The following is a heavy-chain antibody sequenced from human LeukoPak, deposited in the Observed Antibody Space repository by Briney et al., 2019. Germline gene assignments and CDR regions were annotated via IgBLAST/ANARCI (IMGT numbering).Heavy chain of an antibody. D-gene: IGHD3-22*01. CDR2: IYPGDSDT. V-gene: IGHV5-51*01. J-gene: IGHJ4*02. CDR1: GYSFATYW. CDR3: ARSPLGRDSSGYCDY. Sequence: GESLKISCKGSGYSFATYWIGWVRQMPGKGLEWMGIIYPGDSDTRYSPSFQGQVTISADKSISTAYLQWSSLKASDTAMYYCARSPLGRDSSGYCDYWGQGTLVTVSS.